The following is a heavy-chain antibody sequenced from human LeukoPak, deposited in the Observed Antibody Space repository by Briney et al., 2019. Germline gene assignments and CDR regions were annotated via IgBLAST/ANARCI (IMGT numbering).Heavy chain of an antibody. CDR1: GGSISSYY. CDR3: ARVHCSSTSCYEGNWFDP. V-gene: IGHV4-4*07. Sequence: SETLSLTCTVSGGSISSYYWSWIRQPAGKGLEWIGRIYTSGSTNYNPSLKSRVTMSVDTSKNQFSLKLSSATAADTAVYYCARVHCSSTSCYEGNWFDPWGQGTLVTVSS. J-gene: IGHJ5*02. CDR2: IYTSGST. D-gene: IGHD2-2*01.